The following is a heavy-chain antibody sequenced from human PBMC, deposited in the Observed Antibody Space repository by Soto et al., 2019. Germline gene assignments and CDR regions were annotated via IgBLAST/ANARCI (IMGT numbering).Heavy chain of an antibody. D-gene: IGHD3-22*01. J-gene: IGHJ6*02. CDR1: GFTFTRNG. CDR2: ISPKSGSI. V-gene: IGHV1-18*01. Sequence: ASVKVSCKTSGFTFTRNGISWVRQAPGQGLEWMGWISPKSGSIKYAQKFQGRVIMTTDTSTSTAYMELRSLRSDDTAVYYCVKDRDSNSWPSRDVWGPGTTVTVSS. CDR3: VKDRDSNSWPSRDV.